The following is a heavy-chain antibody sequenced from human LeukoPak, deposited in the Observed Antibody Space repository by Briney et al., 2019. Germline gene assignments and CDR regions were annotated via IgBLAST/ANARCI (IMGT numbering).Heavy chain of an antibody. CDR3: ARAYSSSRRNYMDV. V-gene: IGHV1-8*03. CDR1: GYTFTSYD. Sequence: GASVKVSCKASGYTFTSYDINWVRQATGQGLEWMGWMNPNSGNTGYAQKFQGRVTITRNTSISTAYMELSSLRSEDTAVYYCARAYSSSRRNYMDVWGKGTTVTVFS. CDR2: MNPNSGNT. J-gene: IGHJ6*03. D-gene: IGHD6-6*01.